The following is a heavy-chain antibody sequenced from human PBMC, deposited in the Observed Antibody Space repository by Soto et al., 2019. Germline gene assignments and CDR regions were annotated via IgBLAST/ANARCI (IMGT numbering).Heavy chain of an antibody. V-gene: IGHV1-69*13. CDR1: GGTFSSYA. Sequence: ASVKVSCKASGGTFSSYAISWVRQAPGQGLEWMGGIIPIFGTANYAQKFQGRVTITADESTSTAYMELSSLRSEDTAVYYCARDDDILTGYYPRAWGMDVWGQGTTVTVSS. D-gene: IGHD3-9*01. CDR3: ARDDDILTGYYPRAWGMDV. CDR2: IIPIFGTA. J-gene: IGHJ6*02.